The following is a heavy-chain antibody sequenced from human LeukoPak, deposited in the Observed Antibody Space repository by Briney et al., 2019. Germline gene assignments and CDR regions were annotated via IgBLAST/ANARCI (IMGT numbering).Heavy chain of an antibody. Sequence: GGSLRLSCAASGFTFRNYAMTWVRQAPGKGLDWVALIGARDGRTYYADPVKGRFTISRDNFKNTLYLQMNSLRAEDTTIYYCAKGLYDYALDVWGQGTAVTVSS. CDR3: AKGLYDYALDV. J-gene: IGHJ6*02. CDR2: IGARDGRT. CDR1: GFTFRNYA. V-gene: IGHV3-23*01.